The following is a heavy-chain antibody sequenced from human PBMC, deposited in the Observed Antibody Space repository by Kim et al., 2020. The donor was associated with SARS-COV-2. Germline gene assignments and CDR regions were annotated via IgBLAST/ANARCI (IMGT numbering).Heavy chain of an antibody. CDR2: IRSKAYGGQT. J-gene: IGHJ4*02. CDR3: SRFSLWVGQGLDFFDY. CDR1: GFTFSDYS. V-gene: IGHV3-49*03. D-gene: IGHD3-10*01. Sequence: GGSLRLSCSASGFTFSDYSVTWFRQAPGQGLEWVGFIRSKAYGGQTAYAASLKGRLTISRDDSQSIAYLLLNGQKTDDADVYYCSRFSLWVGQGLDFFDYWGQGTMVTVSS.